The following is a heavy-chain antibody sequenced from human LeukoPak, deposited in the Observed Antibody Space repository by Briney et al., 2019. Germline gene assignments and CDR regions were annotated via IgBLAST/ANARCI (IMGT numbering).Heavy chain of an antibody. V-gene: IGHV4-39*01. J-gene: IGHJ5*02. Sequence: SETLSLTCTVSGDSIHSVYYFWGWIRQSPGKGLEWIGSVYFDGDTSYSPSLKSRVIISVDTSKNQFSLNLTSVTAADTALYYCARVIAARLGWFDPWGQGTLVTVSS. D-gene: IGHD6-6*01. CDR1: GDSIHSVYYF. CDR3: ARVIAARLGWFDP. CDR2: VYFDGDT.